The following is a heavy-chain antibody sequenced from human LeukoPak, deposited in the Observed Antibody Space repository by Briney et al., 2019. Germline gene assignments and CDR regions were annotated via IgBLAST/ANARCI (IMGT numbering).Heavy chain of an antibody. CDR3: ARVSSDWSSFDY. V-gene: IGHV1-18*01. CDR1: GYTFARYG. Sequence: ASVKVSCKASGYTFARYGISWVRQAPGQGLEWMGWITAYKGNTNSAQNLQGRVTMTTDTSTSTAYMELRSLRSDDTAVYYCARVSSDWSSFDYWGQGTLVTVSS. J-gene: IGHJ4*02. CDR2: ITAYKGNT. D-gene: IGHD6-19*01.